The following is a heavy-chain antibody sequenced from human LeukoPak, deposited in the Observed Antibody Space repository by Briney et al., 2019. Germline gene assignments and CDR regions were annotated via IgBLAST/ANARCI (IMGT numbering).Heavy chain of an antibody. CDR2: ISSSGSAI. Sequence: GGSLRLSCAVSGFTFGSSEMNWVRQAPGKGLERISYISSSGSAIYYADSVKGRFTISRDNAKNSLHLQMNSLRAEDTAVYYCARTRMRYCFGGRPALLAAFDIWGQGTMVTVSS. D-gene: IGHD2-15*01. CDR3: ARTRMRYCFGGRPALLAAFDI. CDR1: GFTFGSSE. J-gene: IGHJ3*02. V-gene: IGHV3-48*03.